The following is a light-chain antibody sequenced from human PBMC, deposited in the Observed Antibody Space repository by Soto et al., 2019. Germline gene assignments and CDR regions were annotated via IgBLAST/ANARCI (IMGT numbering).Light chain of an antibody. CDR3: QHYDHLPPLS. CDR2: DAS. J-gene: IGKJ4*01. Sequence: DIQMTQSPSSLSASVGDRVTITCQASQDIKNYLNWYQQKPGKAPNLLIYDASNLKTGVPSRFCGSGSGTHFTFTISSLLPEDIATYYCQHYDHLPPLSFGGGTKVEIK. V-gene: IGKV1-33*01. CDR1: QDIKNY.